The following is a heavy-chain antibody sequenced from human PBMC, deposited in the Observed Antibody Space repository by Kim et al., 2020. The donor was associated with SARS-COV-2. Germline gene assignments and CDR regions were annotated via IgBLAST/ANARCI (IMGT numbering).Heavy chain of an antibody. D-gene: IGHD3-3*01. J-gene: IGHJ4*02. CDR3: TREDYDLPPFDY. Sequence: EYAASVKGRITISRDDSKSIAYLQMQSLKTEDTAVYYCTREDYDLPPFDYWGQGTLVTVSS. V-gene: IGHV3-49*02.